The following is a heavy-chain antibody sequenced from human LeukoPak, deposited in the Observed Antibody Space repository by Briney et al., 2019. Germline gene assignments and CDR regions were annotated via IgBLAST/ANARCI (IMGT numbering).Heavy chain of an antibody. CDR2: IKRDGSEK. Sequence: PGGSLRLSCAASGFTFSSYWMTWVRQAPGKGLEWVANIKRDGSEKYYVDSVKGRFTISRDNAKNSLYLQMNSLRVEDTAVYYCARDSEAVAGLDWWGQGTLVTVSS. V-gene: IGHV3-7*01. D-gene: IGHD6-19*01. J-gene: IGHJ4*02. CDR3: ARDSEAVAGLDW. CDR1: GFTFSSYW.